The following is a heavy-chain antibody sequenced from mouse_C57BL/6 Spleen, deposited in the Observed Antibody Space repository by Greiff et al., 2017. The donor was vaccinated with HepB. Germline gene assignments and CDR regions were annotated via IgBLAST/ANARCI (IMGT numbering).Heavy chain of an antibody. Sequence: EVQRVESGGGLVKPGGSLKLSCAASGFTFSSYTMSWVRQTPEKRLEWVATISGGGGNTYYPDSVKGRFTISRDNAKNTLYLQMSSRRSEDTAVYYCARLAYYGYFDVWGTGTTVTVSS. V-gene: IGHV5-9*04. D-gene: IGHD2-10*01. J-gene: IGHJ1*03. CDR3: ARLAYYGYFDV. CDR2: ISGGGGNT. CDR1: GFTFSSYT.